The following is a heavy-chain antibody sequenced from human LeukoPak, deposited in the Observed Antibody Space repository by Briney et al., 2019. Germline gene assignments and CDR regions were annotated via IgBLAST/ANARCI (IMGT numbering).Heavy chain of an antibody. CDR3: ARGAGYCSSTSCPLYYYYGMDV. Sequence: GGSLRISCAASGFTFSSYSMNWVRQAPGKGLEWVSSISSSSSYIYYADSVKGRFTISRDNAKNSLYLQMNSLRAEDTAVYYCARGAGYCSSTSCPLYYYYGMDVWGQGTTVTVSS. J-gene: IGHJ6*02. CDR2: ISSSSSYI. CDR1: GFTFSSYS. V-gene: IGHV3-21*01. D-gene: IGHD2-2*01.